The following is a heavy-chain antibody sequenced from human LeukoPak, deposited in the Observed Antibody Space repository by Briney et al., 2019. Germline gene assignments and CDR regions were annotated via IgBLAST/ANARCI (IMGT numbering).Heavy chain of an antibody. CDR2: IRYDGSNK. D-gene: IGHD3-3*01. J-gene: IGHJ4*02. Sequence: GGSLRLSCAASGFTFSSYGMHWVHQAPGKGLEWVAFIRYDGSNKYYADSVKGRFTISRDNSKNTLYLQMNSLRAEDTAVYYCAKEGGTITIFGVVIYFDYWGQGTLVTVSS. CDR1: GFTFSSYG. CDR3: AKEGGTITIFGVVIYFDY. V-gene: IGHV3-30*02.